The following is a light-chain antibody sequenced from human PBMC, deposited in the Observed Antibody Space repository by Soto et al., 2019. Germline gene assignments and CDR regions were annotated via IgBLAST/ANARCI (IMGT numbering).Light chain of an antibody. CDR1: SSDVGGYNY. CDR3: SSYTSSSPYV. Sequence: QSALTQPASVSGSPGQSITISCTGTSSDVGGYNYVSWYQQHPGKAPKLMIYEVSNRPSGVSNRFSGSKSGNTASLTISGLQVEDEADYYCSSYTSSSPYVFGTGTKLTVL. J-gene: IGLJ1*01. CDR2: EVS. V-gene: IGLV2-14*01.